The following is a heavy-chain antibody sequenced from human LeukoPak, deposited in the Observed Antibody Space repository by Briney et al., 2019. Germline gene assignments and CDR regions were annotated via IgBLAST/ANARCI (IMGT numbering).Heavy chain of an antibody. J-gene: IGHJ5*02. Sequence: SETLSLTCAVSGGSISSSNWWSWVRQPPGKGLEWIGEIYHSGSTNYNPSLKSRVTISVDKSKNQFSLKLSSVTAADTAVYYCARSTAITMVRGVFVRGPGFDPWGQGTLVTVSS. CDR3: ARSTAITMVRGVFVRGPGFDP. D-gene: IGHD3-10*01. CDR2: IYHSGST. V-gene: IGHV4-4*02. CDR1: GGSISSSNW.